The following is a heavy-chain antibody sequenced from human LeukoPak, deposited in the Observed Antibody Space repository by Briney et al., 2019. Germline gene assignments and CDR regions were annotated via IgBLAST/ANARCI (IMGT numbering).Heavy chain of an antibody. CDR1: GGSFSGYY. CDR3: ARGPLGYSRSWYGAGFDP. Sequence: SETLSLTCAVYGGSFSGYYWSWIRQPPGKGLEWIGEINHSGSTNYNPSLKSRVTISVDTSKNQFSLKLSSVTAADTAVYYCARGPLGYSRSWYGAGFDPWGQGTLVTVSS. D-gene: IGHD6-13*01. CDR2: INHSGST. V-gene: IGHV4-34*01. J-gene: IGHJ5*02.